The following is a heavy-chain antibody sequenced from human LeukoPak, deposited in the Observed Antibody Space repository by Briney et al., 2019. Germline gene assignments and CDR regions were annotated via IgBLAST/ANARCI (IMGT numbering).Heavy chain of an antibody. Sequence: ASVKVSCKASGYTFTSYDINWVRQATGQGLEWMGWMNPNSGNTGYAQKFQGRVTMTRNTSISTAYMELSRLRSDDTAVYYCARAGRPYYDFWSGPHYYYYYMDVWGKGTTVTVSS. CDR3: ARAGRPYYDFWSGPHYYYYYMDV. CDR1: GYTFTSYD. J-gene: IGHJ6*03. CDR2: MNPNSGNT. D-gene: IGHD3-3*01. V-gene: IGHV1-8*01.